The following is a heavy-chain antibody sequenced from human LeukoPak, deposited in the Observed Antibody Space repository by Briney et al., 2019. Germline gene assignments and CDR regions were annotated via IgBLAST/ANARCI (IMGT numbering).Heavy chain of an antibody. Sequence: SQTLSLTCTVSGNSISGGDYYWRWLRQPAGKGLEWIGRIYTSGSTTYSPSLKSRVTISGDTSENQFSLRLSSVTAADTAVYYCARLYVPGYFDYWGQGTLVTVSS. J-gene: IGHJ4*02. V-gene: IGHV4-61*02. CDR2: IYTSGST. CDR1: GNSISGGDYY. CDR3: ARLYVPGYFDY. D-gene: IGHD5/OR15-5a*01.